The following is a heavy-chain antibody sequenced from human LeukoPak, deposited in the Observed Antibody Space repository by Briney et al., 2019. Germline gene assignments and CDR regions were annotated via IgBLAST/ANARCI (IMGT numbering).Heavy chain of an antibody. J-gene: IGHJ4*02. CDR3: ARTLSADFWSGHGIDY. V-gene: IGHV4-59*12. CDR2: IYYSGST. D-gene: IGHD3-3*01. Sequence: SETLSLTCTVSGGSISSYYWSWIRQPPGKGLEWIGYIYYSGSTNYNPSLKSRVTISVDTSKNQFSLKLSSVTAADTAVYYCARTLSADFWSGHGIDYWGQGTLVTVSS. CDR1: GGSISSYY.